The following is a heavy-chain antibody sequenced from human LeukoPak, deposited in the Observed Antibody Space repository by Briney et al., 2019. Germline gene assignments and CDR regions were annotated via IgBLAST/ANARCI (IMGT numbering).Heavy chain of an antibody. CDR1: GFTLSSYA. CDR2: ISGSGGST. CDR3: AKTRFGELLSYFVY. V-gene: IGHV3-23*01. Sequence: GGSLRLSCAASGFTLSSYAMSWVRQAPGKGLEWVSAISGSGGSTYYADSVKGRFTISRDNSKNTLYLQMTSLRAEDTAVYYCAKTRFGELLSYFVYSGQGTLVTVSS. J-gene: IGHJ4*02. D-gene: IGHD3-10*02.